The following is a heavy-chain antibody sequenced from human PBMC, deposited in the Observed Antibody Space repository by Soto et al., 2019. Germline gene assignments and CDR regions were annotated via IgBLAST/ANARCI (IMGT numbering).Heavy chain of an antibody. D-gene: IGHD3-22*01. V-gene: IGHV5-10-1*01. CDR3: ARRVKHPYYYDREY. CDR1: GYSVTSYW. J-gene: IGHJ4*02. CDR2: IDRSDSYT. Sequence: GQSLKISCNGSGYSVTSYWISWVRQMPGKGLECMGRIDRSDSYTNYSASFQGHVTISPDKSISTAYLXWSSLKASDTAMYYCARRVKHPYYYDREYGAQGTMVTVSS.